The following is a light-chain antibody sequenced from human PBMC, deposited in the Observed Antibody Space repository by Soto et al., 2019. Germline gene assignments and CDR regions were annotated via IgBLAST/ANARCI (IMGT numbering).Light chain of an antibody. CDR2: AAS. V-gene: IGKV1-9*01. J-gene: IGKJ5*01. CDR3: QQLNSYPIT. Sequence: DIQLTQSPSFLSASVGDRVTITCRASQGISSYLAWYQQKPGKGPKLLIYAASTLQSGVPSRFSGSGSGTEFTLTISSLQPEDFATYYCQQLNSYPITFGQGTRLESK. CDR1: QGISSY.